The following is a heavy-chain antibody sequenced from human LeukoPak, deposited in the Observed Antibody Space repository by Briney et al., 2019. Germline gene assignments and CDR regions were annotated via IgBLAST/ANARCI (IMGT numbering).Heavy chain of an antibody. D-gene: IGHD3-22*01. CDR3: ARDCGDSSGCPFDY. J-gene: IGHJ4*02. V-gene: IGHV4-30-4*08. CDR2: IYYSGST. CDR1: GGSISSGDYY. Sequence: PSETLSLTCTVSGGSISSGDYYWSWIRQPPGKGLEWTGYIYYSGSTYYNPSLKSRVTISVDTSKNQLSLKLSSVTAADTAVYYCARDCGDSSGCPFDYWGQGTLVTVSS.